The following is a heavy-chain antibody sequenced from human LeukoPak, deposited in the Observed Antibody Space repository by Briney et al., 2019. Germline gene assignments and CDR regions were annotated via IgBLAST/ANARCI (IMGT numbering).Heavy chain of an antibody. CDR2: IYYSGVYYSGST. CDR1: GGSISNYY. D-gene: IGHD1-26*01. V-gene: IGHV4-59*08. Sequence: PSETLSLTCTVSGGSISNYYWSWIRQPPGEGLEWIGYIYYSGVYYSGSTNYSPSLKSRVTISVDTSKSQFSLKLNSVTAADTAVYYCARHVSSGGAYAYFDYWGQGTLVTVSS. J-gene: IGHJ4*02. CDR3: ARHVSSGGAYAYFDY.